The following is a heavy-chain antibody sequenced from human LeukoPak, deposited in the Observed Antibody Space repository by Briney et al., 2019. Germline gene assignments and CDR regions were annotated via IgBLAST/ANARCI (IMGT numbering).Heavy chain of an antibody. V-gene: IGHV1-8*01. CDR3: ARWEGATTMAAFDI. J-gene: IGHJ3*02. D-gene: IGHD1-26*01. CDR1: GYTFTSYD. CDR2: MNPNSGNT. Sequence: GASVKVSCKASGYTFTSYDINWVRQATGQGLEWMGWMNPNSGNTGYAQKFQGRVTMTRNTSISTAYMELSSLRSEDTAVYYCARWEGATTMAAFDIWGQGTMVTVSS.